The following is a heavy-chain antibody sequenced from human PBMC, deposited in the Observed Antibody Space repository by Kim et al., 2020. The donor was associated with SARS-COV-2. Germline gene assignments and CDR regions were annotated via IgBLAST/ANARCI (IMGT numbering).Heavy chain of an antibody. D-gene: IGHD6-13*01. Sequence: GGSLRLSCEASGFTLTNYWMNWARQGPEKGLVWVSRSNSDGSVTHYADSVKGRFTISRDNAKNTLFLQLNSLGVEDTAIYYCARGSFQQGFDPWGQGTLVTVSS. CDR1: GFTLTNYW. V-gene: IGHV3-74*01. CDR2: SNSDGSVT. J-gene: IGHJ5*02. CDR3: ARGSFQQGFDP.